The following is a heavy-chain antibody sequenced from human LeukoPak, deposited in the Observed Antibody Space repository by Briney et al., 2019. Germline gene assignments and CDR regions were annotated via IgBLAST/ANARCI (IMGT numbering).Heavy chain of an antibody. CDR3: ARETSSGWYNYFDY. V-gene: IGHV3-21*01. D-gene: IGHD6-19*01. Sequence: PGGSLRLSCAASGFTFSSNSMNWVRQAPGKGLEWVSSISSSSSYIYYADSVKGRLTIPRDNAKNSLYLQMTSLRAEDTAVYYCARETSSGWYNYFDYWGQGTLVTVSS. CDR1: GFTFSSNS. J-gene: IGHJ4*02. CDR2: ISSSSSYI.